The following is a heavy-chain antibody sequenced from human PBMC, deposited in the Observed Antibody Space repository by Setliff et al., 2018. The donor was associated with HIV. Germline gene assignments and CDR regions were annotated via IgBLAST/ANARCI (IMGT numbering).Heavy chain of an antibody. V-gene: IGHV4-39*07. J-gene: IGHJ1*01. CDR1: GGSMSSSGNY. CDR2: IYYSGST. Sequence: PSETLSLTCTVSGGSMSSSGNYWGWIRQSPGRGLEWIGSIYYSGSTHYNPSLKSRVTISVDTSKNQFSLKLSSVTAADTAVYYCASTKVTPHGRYFQHWGQGTLVTVSS. D-gene: IGHD4-4*01. CDR3: ASTKVTPHGRYFQH.